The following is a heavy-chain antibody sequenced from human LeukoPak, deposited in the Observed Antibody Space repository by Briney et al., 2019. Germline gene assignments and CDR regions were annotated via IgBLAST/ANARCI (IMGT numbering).Heavy chain of an antibody. J-gene: IGHJ6*02. Sequence: GESLKISCKGCGYRFTDYWIGWVRQMPGKGLEWMGIIYPGDSDTRYSPSFQGQVTISADKSINTAHLQWSSLKASDTAMYYCARGAAGTIPDYYYFGMDVWGQGTTVTVSS. CDR2: IYPGDSDT. V-gene: IGHV5-51*01. D-gene: IGHD1-7*01. CDR3: ARGAAGTIPDYYYFGMDV. CDR1: GYRFTDYW.